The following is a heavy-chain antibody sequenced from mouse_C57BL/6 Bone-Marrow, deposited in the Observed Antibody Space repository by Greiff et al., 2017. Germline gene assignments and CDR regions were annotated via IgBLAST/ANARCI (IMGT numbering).Heavy chain of an antibody. CDR3: ARSLGAMDY. Sequence: ESGAELVKPGASVKLSCKASGYTFTSYWMHWVKQRPGQGLEWIGMIHPNSGSTNYNEKFKSKATLTVDKSSSTAYMQLSSLTSEDSAVYYCARSLGAMDYWGQGTSVTVSS. V-gene: IGHV1-64*01. J-gene: IGHJ4*01. CDR1: GYTFTSYW. CDR2: IHPNSGST. D-gene: IGHD3-1*01.